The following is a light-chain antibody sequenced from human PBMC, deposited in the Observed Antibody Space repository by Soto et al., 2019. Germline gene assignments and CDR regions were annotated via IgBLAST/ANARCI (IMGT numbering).Light chain of an antibody. J-gene: IGKJ1*01. Sequence: VMTQSPATLSVSPGERATLSCRASQSLRSSLAWYQQKPGQAPRLLIYGASTRATGIPARFSGSGSGTEFTLTISSLQSEDFAVYFCQQYNIWPQTFGQGTKVAIK. CDR3: QQYNIWPQT. CDR2: GAS. CDR1: QSLRSS. V-gene: IGKV3-15*01.